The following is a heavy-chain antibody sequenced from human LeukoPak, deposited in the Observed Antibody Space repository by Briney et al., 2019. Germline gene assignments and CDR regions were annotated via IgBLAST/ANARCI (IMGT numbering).Heavy chain of an antibody. CDR3: ATGRTHFFDSSGHYSRSFNV. V-gene: IGHV3-15*01. Sequence: GGSLRLSCAASGLSFTDVWMTWVRQAPGKGLEWIGRIKSTNDGGTTDYAAPVKGRFAISRDDSKDTPSLQMNSLKPEDTAVYYCATGRTHFFDSSGHYSRSFNVWGQGTMVIVSS. CDR1: GLSFTDVW. D-gene: IGHD3-22*01. CDR2: IKSTNDGGTT. J-gene: IGHJ3*01.